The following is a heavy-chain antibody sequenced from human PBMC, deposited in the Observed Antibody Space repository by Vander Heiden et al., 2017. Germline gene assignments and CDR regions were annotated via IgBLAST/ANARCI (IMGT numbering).Heavy chain of an antibody. V-gene: IGHV1-69*01. CDR3: AGTTVVTPVHAFDI. CDR1: GGTFSRYA. Sequence: QVQLVQSGAEVKKPGSSVKVSCKASGGTFSRYAISWVRHAPGQGREWMGGIIHIFGTANYAQKFQGRVTITADESTSTAYMELSSLRSEDTAVDYCAGTTVVTPVHAFDIWGQGTMVTVSS. D-gene: IGHD4-17*01. J-gene: IGHJ3*02. CDR2: IIHIFGTA.